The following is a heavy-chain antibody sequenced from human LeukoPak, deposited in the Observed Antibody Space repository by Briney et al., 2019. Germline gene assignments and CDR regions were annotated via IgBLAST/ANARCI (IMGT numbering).Heavy chain of an antibody. CDR3: AKAHGEYYFDY. J-gene: IGHJ4*02. Sequence: GGSLTLSCAASGFTFSSYGMHWVRQAPGKGLEWVAVISYDGSNKYYADSVKGRFTISRDNSKNTLYLQMNSLRAEDTAVYYCAKAHGEYYFDYWGQGTLVTVSS. V-gene: IGHV3-30*18. CDR2: ISYDGSNK. CDR1: GFTFSSYG.